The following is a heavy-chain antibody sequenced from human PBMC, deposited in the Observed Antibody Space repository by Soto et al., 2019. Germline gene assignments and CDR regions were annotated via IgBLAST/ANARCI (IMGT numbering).Heavy chain of an antibody. J-gene: IGHJ1*01. V-gene: IGHV1-46*01. Sequence: QVQLVQSGAEVKKPGASVKVSCKASGYIFTAYSMHWVRQAPGQGLEWMGVVNPSGGSTNYAQKCQGRITMTRDKSTSTFYMALSSLTSEDTAVYYCAREENCSDGICYSEYFQRWGQGTLVTVSS. D-gene: IGHD2-15*01. CDR1: GYIFTAYS. CDR2: VNPSGGST. CDR3: AREENCSDGICYSEYFQR.